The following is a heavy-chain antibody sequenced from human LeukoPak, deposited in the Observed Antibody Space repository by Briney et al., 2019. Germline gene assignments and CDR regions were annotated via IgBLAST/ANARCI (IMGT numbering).Heavy chain of an antibody. J-gene: IGHJ4*02. Sequence: GGSLRLSCAASGFTFSSYGMHWVRQAPGKGLEWVAVISYDGSNKYYADSVKGRFTISRDNSKNTLYLQMNSLRAEDTAVYYCAKDQAYYYGSGSLDYWGQGTLVTVSS. CDR2: ISYDGSNK. V-gene: IGHV3-30*18. D-gene: IGHD3-10*01. CDR1: GFTFSSYG. CDR3: AKDQAYYYGSGSLDY.